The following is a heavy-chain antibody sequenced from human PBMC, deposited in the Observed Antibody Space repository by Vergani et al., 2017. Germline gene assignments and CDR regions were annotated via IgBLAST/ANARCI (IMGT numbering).Heavy chain of an antibody. CDR2: IYYSGST. D-gene: IGHD6-6*01. CDR3: ASSSSSHSNWFDP. J-gene: IGHJ5*02. CDR1: GGSISSYY. Sequence: QVQLQESGPGLVKPSETLSLTCTVSGGSISSYYWSWIRQPPGKGLEWIGYIYYSGSTNYNPSLKSRVTISVDTSKNQFSLKLSSVTAADTAVYYCASSSSSHSNWFDPWGQGTLVTVSS. V-gene: IGHV4-59*01.